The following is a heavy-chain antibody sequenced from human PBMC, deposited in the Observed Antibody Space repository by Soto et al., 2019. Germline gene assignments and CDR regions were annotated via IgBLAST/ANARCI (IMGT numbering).Heavy chain of an antibody. V-gene: IGHV4-59*01. J-gene: IGHJ4*02. D-gene: IGHD1-1*01. CDR2: IYYSGST. CDR3: ASVKNWNDFDY. CDR1: GGSISSYY. Sequence: QVQLQESGPGLVKPSETLSLTCTVSGGSISSYYWSWIRQPPGKGLEWIGYIYYSGSTNYNPSLKSRVTISVDTSKNQFSLKLSSVTAADTAVYYCASVKNWNDFDYWGQGTLVTVSS.